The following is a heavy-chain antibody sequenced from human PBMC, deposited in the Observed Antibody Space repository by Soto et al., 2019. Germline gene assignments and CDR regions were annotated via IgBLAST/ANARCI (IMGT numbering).Heavy chain of an antibody. J-gene: IGHJ3*02. Sequence: ASVKVSCKASGGTFSSYAISWVRQAPGQGLEWMGGIIPIFGTANYAQKFQGRVTITADESTSTAYMELSSLRSEDTAVYYCARVRQSHYDFWSGYRWGAFDIWGQGTMVTVSS. CDR2: IIPIFGTA. V-gene: IGHV1-69*13. CDR3: ARVRQSHYDFWSGYRWGAFDI. D-gene: IGHD3-3*01. CDR1: GGTFSSYA.